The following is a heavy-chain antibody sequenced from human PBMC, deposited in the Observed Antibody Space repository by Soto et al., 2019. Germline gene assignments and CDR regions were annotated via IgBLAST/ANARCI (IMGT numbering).Heavy chain of an antibody. J-gene: IGHJ6*02. V-gene: IGHV3-23*01. CDR1: RFTFSSYA. Sequence: GSLRLSCSASRFTFSSYAMCWVLQAPAYRLEWVSAISGSGGSTYYADSVKGRFTISRDNSKNTLYLQMNSLRAEDTAVYYCAKDHCSSTSCYIDIYYYYGMDVWGQGTTVTVSS. D-gene: IGHD2-2*01. CDR2: ISGSGGST. CDR3: AKDHCSSTSCYIDIYYYYGMDV.